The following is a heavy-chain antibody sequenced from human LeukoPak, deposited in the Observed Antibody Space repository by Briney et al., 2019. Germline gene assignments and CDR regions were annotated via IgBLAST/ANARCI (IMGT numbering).Heavy chain of an antibody. Sequence: SETLSLPCTVSGVSISRSSYYWGRIRQHPGKGLEWIGSIYYSGSTYYNQSLRSRVTISVDTSKNQFSLKLSSVTAADTALYYCARTESELPTFGWGQGTLVTVSS. CDR1: GVSISRSSYY. CDR2: IYYSGST. D-gene: IGHD1-26*01. J-gene: IGHJ4*02. V-gene: IGHV4-39*01. CDR3: ARTESELPTFG.